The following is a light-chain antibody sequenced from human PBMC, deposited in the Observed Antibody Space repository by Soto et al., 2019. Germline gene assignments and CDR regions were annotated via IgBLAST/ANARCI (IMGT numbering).Light chain of an antibody. CDR1: SSDIGSYHL. J-gene: IGLJ2*01. V-gene: IGLV2-23*02. CDR3: CTIAARV. Sequence: QSALTQPASVSGSPGQSISISCTGTSSDIGSYHLVSWYQQHPGKVPRLIIYEITKRPSGVSDRYSGSKSGNTAFLTISGLEAEDEADYYCCTIAARVFDGGTKLTVL. CDR2: EIT.